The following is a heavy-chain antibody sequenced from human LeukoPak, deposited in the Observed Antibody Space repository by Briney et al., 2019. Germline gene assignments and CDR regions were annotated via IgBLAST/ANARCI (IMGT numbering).Heavy chain of an antibody. J-gene: IGHJ4*02. D-gene: IGHD3-10*01. Sequence: SETLSLTCTVSGVSISTSRYYWGWIRQPPGKGLEWIGNIYYTGPTYYNASLESRVTISVDTSKNQFSLKLSSVTAADTAVYYCARLVRGLQYYFDYWGQGTLVTVSS. CDR2: IYYTGPT. CDR3: ARLVRGLQYYFDY. CDR1: GVSISTSRYY. V-gene: IGHV4-39*07.